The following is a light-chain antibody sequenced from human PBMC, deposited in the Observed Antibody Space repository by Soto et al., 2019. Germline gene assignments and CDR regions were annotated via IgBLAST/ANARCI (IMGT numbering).Light chain of an antibody. V-gene: IGKV3-15*01. CDR3: QQYNNWPPWA. CDR1: QSVSSN. Sequence: IVMAHSTSTLSGAGLESATRSFRSSQSVSSNLAWYQQKPGQAPRLLIYGASTRATGIPVRFSGSGSGTEFTLTISGLQSEDFAVYHCQQYNNWPPWAFGQGTKVDIK. CDR2: GAS. J-gene: IGKJ1*01.